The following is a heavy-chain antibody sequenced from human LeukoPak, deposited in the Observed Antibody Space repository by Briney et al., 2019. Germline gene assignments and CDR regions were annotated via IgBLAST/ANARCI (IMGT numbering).Heavy chain of an antibody. J-gene: IGHJ4*02. CDR2: IYHSGST. CDR3: ARVSRDGYNRYLDY. CDR1: GYSISSGYY. V-gene: IGHV4-38-2*02. Sequence: SETLSLTCTVSGYSISSGYYWGWIRQPPGKGLEWIGSIYHSGSTYYNPSLKSRVTISVDTPKNQFSLKLSSVTAADTAVYYCARVSRDGYNRYLDYWGQGTLVTVSS. D-gene: IGHD5-24*01.